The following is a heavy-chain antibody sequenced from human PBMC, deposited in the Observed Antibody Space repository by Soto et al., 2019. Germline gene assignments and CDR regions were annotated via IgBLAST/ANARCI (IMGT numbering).Heavy chain of an antibody. Sequence: GESLKISCKGSGYNFPNHWIAWVRQMPGKGLECMGLIYPGDSDTRYSPSFEGQVTISADKSISTAFLQWSSLKASDTAMYYCARPFGSGYAMDVWGQGTTVTVS. D-gene: IGHD6-19*01. V-gene: IGHV5-51*01. CDR1: GYNFPNHW. CDR2: IYPGDSDT. J-gene: IGHJ6*02. CDR3: ARPFGSGYAMDV.